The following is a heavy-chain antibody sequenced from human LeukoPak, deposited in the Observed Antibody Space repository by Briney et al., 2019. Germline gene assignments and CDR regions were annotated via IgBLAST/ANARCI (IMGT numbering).Heavy chain of an antibody. CDR1: GGSISSGSYY. CDR3: ARQNRDGYNSPYYLDY. CDR2: IYTSGST. Sequence: PSETLSLTCTVSGGSISSGSYYWSWIRQPAGKGLEWIGRIYTSGSTNYNPSLKSRVTISVDTSKNQSSLKLSSVTAADTAVYYCARQNRDGYNSPYYLDYWGQGTLVTVSS. V-gene: IGHV4-61*02. J-gene: IGHJ4*02. D-gene: IGHD5-24*01.